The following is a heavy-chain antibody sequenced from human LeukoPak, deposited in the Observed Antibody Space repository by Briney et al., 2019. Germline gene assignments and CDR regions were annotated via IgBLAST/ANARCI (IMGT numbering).Heavy chain of an antibody. Sequence: GGSLRLSCAASGFTFSNYDMTWVRQAPGKGLEYVSSISATTIYKFSANSVRGRFTISRDNVENLLYLQMNDLRGEDTAVYYCARIGLGRDAYNSFDYWGQGTLVTVSS. J-gene: IGHJ4*02. V-gene: IGHV3-21*01. CDR2: ISATTIYK. CDR3: ARIGLGRDAYNSFDY. D-gene: IGHD5-24*01. CDR1: GFTFSNYD.